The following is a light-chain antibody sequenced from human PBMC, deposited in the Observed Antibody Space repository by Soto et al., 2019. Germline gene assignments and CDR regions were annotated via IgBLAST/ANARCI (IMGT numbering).Light chain of an antibody. J-gene: IGKJ4*01. CDR1: QSVSSSY. CDR2: GAS. V-gene: IGKV3-20*01. CDR3: QQHDNSPLT. Sequence: EIVLTQSPGTLSLSPGERAALSCRASQSVSSSYLAWYQQKPGQAPRLLIYGASNRATGIPDRFSGSGSGTDFTLTISRLEPEDFAAYYCQQHDNSPLTFGGGTKVDIK.